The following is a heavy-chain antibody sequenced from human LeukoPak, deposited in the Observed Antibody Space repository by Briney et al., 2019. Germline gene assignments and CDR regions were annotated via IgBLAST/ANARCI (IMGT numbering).Heavy chain of an antibody. CDR3: ARNPTVTTRRPRTSWFDP. CDR1: GYTFTSYD. CDR2: MNPNSGNT. D-gene: IGHD4-17*01. J-gene: IGHJ5*02. Sequence: ASVKVFCKASGYTFTSYDINWVRQATGQGLEWMGWMNPNSGNTGYAQKFQGRVTMTRNTSISTAYMELSSLRSEDTAVYYCARNPTVTTRRPRTSWFDPWGQGTLVTVSS. V-gene: IGHV1-8*01.